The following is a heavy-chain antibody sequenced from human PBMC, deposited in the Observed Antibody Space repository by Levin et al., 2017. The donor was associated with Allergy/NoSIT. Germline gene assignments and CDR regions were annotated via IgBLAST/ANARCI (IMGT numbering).Heavy chain of an antibody. D-gene: IGHD3-9*01. Sequence: PSETLSLTCIVSGGSISSSSYYWGWIRQPPGKGLEWIGSIYYSGSTYYNPSLKSRVTISVDTSKNQFSLKLSSVTAADTAVYYCARLGRTTIYFDWLSNYYYYYMDVWGKGTTVTVSS. CDR1: GGSISSSSYY. J-gene: IGHJ6*03. V-gene: IGHV4-39*01. CDR2: IYYSGST. CDR3: ARLGRTTIYFDWLSNYYYYYMDV.